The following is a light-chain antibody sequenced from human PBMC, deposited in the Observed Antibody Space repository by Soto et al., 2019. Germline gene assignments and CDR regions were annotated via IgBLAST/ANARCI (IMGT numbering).Light chain of an antibody. Sequence: DIQMTQSPSTLSASVGDRVTITCRASQSVNIWLAWYQQKPGKAPKLLIYKASSLESGVPSRFSGSGSGTEFTLTISSLQPDDFATYYCQQYNTSSRTFGQGTKVEIK. CDR3: QQYNTSSRT. CDR1: QSVNIW. V-gene: IGKV1-5*03. CDR2: KAS. J-gene: IGKJ1*01.